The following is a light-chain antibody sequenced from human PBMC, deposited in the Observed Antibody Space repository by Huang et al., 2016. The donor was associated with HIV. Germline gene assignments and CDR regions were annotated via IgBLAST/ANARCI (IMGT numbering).Light chain of an antibody. V-gene: IGKV1-39*01. CDR1: PNFNTF. CDR3: QQTYRTPYT. J-gene: IGKJ2*01. CDR2: SAS. Sequence: DIQMTQSPSSLSTFVGDRVTITCRASPNFNTFLHWYQEKPGKAPRLLIYSASSLEHVVPSRFSGSASVTAFTLTVSSVQPDDSSTYYCQQTYRTPYTFGQGTKLDI.